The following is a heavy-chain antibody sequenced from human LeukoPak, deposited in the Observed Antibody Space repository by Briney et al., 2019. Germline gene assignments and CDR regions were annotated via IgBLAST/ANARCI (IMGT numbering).Heavy chain of an antibody. CDR1: GFTFSDYY. D-gene: IGHD2-15*01. CDR2: ISSSSSYT. Sequence: GGSRRLSCAASGFTFSDYYMSWIRQAPGKGLEWVSYISSSSSYTNYADSVKGRFTISRDNAKNSLYLQMNGLRAEDTAVYYCARDYCSGGSCYSDYWGQGTLVTVSS. J-gene: IGHJ4*02. CDR3: ARDYCSGGSCYSDY. V-gene: IGHV3-11*06.